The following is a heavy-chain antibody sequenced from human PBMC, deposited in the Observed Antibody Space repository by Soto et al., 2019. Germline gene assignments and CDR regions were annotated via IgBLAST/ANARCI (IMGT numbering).Heavy chain of an antibody. CDR1: GDSISTVDYF. CDR2: IYKSATT. V-gene: IGHV4-30-4*08. CDR3: ARGRYCLTGRCFPNWLDS. Sequence: TSETLSLTCSVSGDSISTVDYFWAWIRQPPGQALEYIGYIYKSATTYYNPSFESRVAISLDTSKSQFSLNVTSVTAADTAVYFCARGRYCLTGRCFPNWLDSWGQGTLVTV. J-gene: IGHJ5*01. D-gene: IGHD2-15*01.